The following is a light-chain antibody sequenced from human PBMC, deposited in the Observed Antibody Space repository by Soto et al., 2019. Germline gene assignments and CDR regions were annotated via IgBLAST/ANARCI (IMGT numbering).Light chain of an antibody. J-gene: IGLJ1*01. Sequence: QSALAQPRSVSGSPGQSVTITCTGTSSDVGGYDYVSWYQQHPGKAPKFLIYDVLKRPSGVPDRFSGSKSDNTASLTISGLQTEDDADYYCCSFAGSHYVFGTGTKLTVL. V-gene: IGLV2-11*01. CDR1: SSDVGGYDY. CDR3: CSFAGSHYV. CDR2: DVL.